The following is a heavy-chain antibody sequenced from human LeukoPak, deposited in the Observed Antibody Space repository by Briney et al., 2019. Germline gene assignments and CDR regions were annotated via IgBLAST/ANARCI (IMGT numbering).Heavy chain of an antibody. J-gene: IGHJ3*02. CDR3: ARDIPLDYGGSNAFDI. Sequence: PSETLSLTCAVSGGSISSGGYSWSWIRQPPGKGLEWIGYLYHSGSTYYNPSLKSRVTISVDRSKNQFHLKLSSVTAADTAVYYCARDIPLDYGGSNAFDIWGQGTMVTVSS. CDR2: LYHSGST. D-gene: IGHD4-17*01. CDR1: GGSISSGGYS. V-gene: IGHV4-30-2*01.